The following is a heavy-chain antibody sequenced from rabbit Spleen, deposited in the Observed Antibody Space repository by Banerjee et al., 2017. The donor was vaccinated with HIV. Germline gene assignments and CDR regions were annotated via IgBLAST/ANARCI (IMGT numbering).Heavy chain of an antibody. CDR1: GFSFSSGYW. D-gene: IGHD4-1*01. J-gene: IGHJ2*01. Sequence: QSLEESGGDLVKPGASLTLTCTASGFSFSSGYWISWVRQAPGKGPEWIACIYTGNGMTYYASWVNGRFTISKTSSTTVTLKMTSLTAADTATYFCARDLHSSVDAWGPGTLVTVS. CDR3: ARDLHSSVDA. V-gene: IGHV1S40*01. CDR2: IYTGNGMT.